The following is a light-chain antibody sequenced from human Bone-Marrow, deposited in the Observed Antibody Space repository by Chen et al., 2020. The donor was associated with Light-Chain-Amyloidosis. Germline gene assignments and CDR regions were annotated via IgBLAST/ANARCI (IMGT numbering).Light chain of an antibody. CDR1: SSDVGGDNH. Sequence: QSALTQPASVSGSPGQSITISCTGTSSDVGGDNHVSWYQQHPDKAPKLMIYEVTNRPSWVPDRFSGSKSDNTASLTISGLQADDDADYFCSSYTITNTLVFGSGTRVTVL. CDR2: EVT. CDR3: SSYTITNTLV. J-gene: IGLJ1*01. V-gene: IGLV2-14*01.